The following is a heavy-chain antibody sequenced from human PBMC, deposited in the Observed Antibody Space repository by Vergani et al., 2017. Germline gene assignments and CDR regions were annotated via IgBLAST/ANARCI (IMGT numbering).Heavy chain of an antibody. CDR3: ARVGYGGNGDY. V-gene: IGHV4-34*01. CDR2: IKHSGST. Sequence: QVQLQQWGAGLLKPSETLSLTCAVYGGSFSGYYWSWIRQPPGKGLEWIGEIKHSGSTNYNPSLKSRVTISVDTSKNQFSLKLSSVTAADTAVYYCARVGYGGNGDYWGQGTLVTVSS. D-gene: IGHD4-23*01. J-gene: IGHJ4*02. CDR1: GGSFSGYY.